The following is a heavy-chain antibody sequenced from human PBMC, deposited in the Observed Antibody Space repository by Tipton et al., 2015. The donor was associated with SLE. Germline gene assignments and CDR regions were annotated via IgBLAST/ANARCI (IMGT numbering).Heavy chain of an antibody. J-gene: IGHJ6*03. CDR2: ISWNSDNI. V-gene: IGHV3-9*01. CDR1: GFSFNDYG. CDR3: ARDKKAPSYYYYYMDV. Sequence: SLRLSCAASGFSFNDYGIHWVRQTPGKGLEWVSGISWNSDNIGYADSVRGRFTISRDNAKNSLYLQMNSLRADDTALYYCARDKKAPSYYYYYMDVWGKGTTVTVSS.